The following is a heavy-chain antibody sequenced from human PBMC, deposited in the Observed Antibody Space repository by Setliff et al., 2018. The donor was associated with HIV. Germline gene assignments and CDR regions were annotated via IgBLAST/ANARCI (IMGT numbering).Heavy chain of an antibody. CDR1: GGSISTGGYY. CDR2: VYNTGGT. Sequence: SETLSLTCTVSGGSISTGGYYWSWIRQHPGKGLEWIGYVYNTGGTYYNPSLKSRVTISIDTSKNKFSLKLNSVTAADTAVYYCATARRDYYDRGRRSHYYIDVWGKGTTVTVSS. D-gene: IGHD3-22*01. J-gene: IGHJ6*03. V-gene: IGHV4-31*03. CDR3: ATARRDYYDRGRRSHYYIDV.